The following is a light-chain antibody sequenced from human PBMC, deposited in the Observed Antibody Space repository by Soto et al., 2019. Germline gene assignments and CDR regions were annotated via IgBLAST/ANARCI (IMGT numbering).Light chain of an antibody. CDR1: QSINDW. J-gene: IGKJ1*01. Sequence: DIQMTQSPSTLSASVGDRVTITCRASQSINDWVAWYQQKPGRAPKFLIYKASNLESGVPSRFSGSGSGTECTLTISSVQPHDFATPYCQHWHSFSWTFGQGTKVEIK. CDR2: KAS. V-gene: IGKV1-5*03. CDR3: QHWHSFSWT.